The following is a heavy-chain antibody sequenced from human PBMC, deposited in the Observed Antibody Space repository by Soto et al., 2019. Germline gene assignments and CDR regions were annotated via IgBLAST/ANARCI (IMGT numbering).Heavy chain of an antibody. V-gene: IGHV4-4*02. CDR1: GGSIISSQW. CDR2: IYHSGDT. J-gene: IGHJ4*02. Sequence: ASETLSLTCAVSGGSIISSQWWSWVRQSPEKGLEWIGEIYHSGDTKYNPSLKSRVTILVDKSKNQFSLTLTSVTAADTATYFCARDLAAVAGYFDSWGQGTLVTVSS. D-gene: IGHD6-19*01. CDR3: ARDLAAVAGYFDS.